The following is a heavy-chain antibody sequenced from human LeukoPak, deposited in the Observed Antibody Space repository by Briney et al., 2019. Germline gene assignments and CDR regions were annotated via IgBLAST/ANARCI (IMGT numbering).Heavy chain of an antibody. V-gene: IGHV1-46*03. J-gene: IGHJ4*02. D-gene: IGHD6-13*01. CDR2: INPSGGST. CDR1: GYTFTSYH. Sequence: ASVKLSCKASGYTFTSYHMHWVRQAPGQGLEWMGIINPSGGSTSYAQQFQGRVTMTRDTSTSTVYMDLSSLGSEDTAVYYCARGGAAAGRRFDYWGQGTLVTVSS. CDR3: ARGGAAAGRRFDY.